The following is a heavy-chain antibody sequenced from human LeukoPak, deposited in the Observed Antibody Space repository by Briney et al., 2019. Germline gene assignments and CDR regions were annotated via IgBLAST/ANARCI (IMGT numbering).Heavy chain of an antibody. CDR1: GFTFSSYS. Sequence: GRSLRLSCAASGFTFSSYSMNWVRQAPGKGLEWVSYISSSSSTIYYADSVKGRFTISRDDAKNSLYLQMNSLRAEDTAVYYCARSPRSGYYYPNAFDIWGQGTMVTVSS. CDR2: ISSSSSTI. D-gene: IGHD3-22*01. CDR3: ARSPRSGYYYPNAFDI. J-gene: IGHJ3*02. V-gene: IGHV3-48*01.